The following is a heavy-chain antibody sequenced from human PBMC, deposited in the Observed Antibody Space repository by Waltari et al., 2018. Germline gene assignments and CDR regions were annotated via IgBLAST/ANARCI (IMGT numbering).Heavy chain of an antibody. CDR3: ATDGYYEGNWFDP. Sequence: EVQLVQSGAEVKKPGATVKISCKVSGYTFTDYYTHWVPQAPGKGLEWMGRVDAEDGETIYAEKFPGRVTITADTSTDTAYMELSSLRSEDTAVYYCATDGYYEGNWFDPWGQGTLVTVSS. CDR2: VDAEDGET. J-gene: IGHJ5*02. V-gene: IGHV1-69-2*01. CDR1: GYTFTDYY. D-gene: IGHD3-22*01.